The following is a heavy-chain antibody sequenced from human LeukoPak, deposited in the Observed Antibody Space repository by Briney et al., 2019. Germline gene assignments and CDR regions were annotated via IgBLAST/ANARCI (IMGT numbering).Heavy chain of an antibody. V-gene: IGHV4-59*12. D-gene: IGHD2-15*01. CDR3: ARDGGGHPDYGMDV. J-gene: IGHJ6*02. Sequence: PSETLSLTCTVSGGSISSYYWSWIRQPPGKGLEWIGYIYYSGSTNYNPSLKSRVTISVDTSKNQFSLKLSSVTAADTAVYYCARDGGGHPDYGMDVWGQGTTVTVSS. CDR1: GGSISSYY. CDR2: IYYSGST.